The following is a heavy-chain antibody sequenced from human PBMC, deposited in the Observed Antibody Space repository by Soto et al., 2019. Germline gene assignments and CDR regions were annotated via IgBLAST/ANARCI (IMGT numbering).Heavy chain of an antibody. Sequence: EVQLVESGGGPVKPGGSLRLSCVASGITFSNYTMNWFRQPPGKGLEWVSSISSSSTYIYYADSVKGRFTIFRDNAKYSLYLQMNSLRAEDTALYYCARGLIAAAGRATDYWGQGTLVTVSS. V-gene: IGHV3-21*01. CDR3: ARGLIAAAGRATDY. CDR1: GITFSNYT. J-gene: IGHJ4*02. D-gene: IGHD6-13*01. CDR2: ISSSSTYI.